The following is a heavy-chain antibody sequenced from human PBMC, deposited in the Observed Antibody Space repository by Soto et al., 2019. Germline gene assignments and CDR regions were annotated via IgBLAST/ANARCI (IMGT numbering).Heavy chain of an antibody. J-gene: IGHJ4*02. CDR3: ARALSSAAGLYFDY. Sequence: SETLSLTCTVSCGSISAYYWSWIRQPAGKGMEWVGRVHATDGTKYNPSLKSRVTMSIDTSKNQFSLNLGSLTAADTAVYYCARALSSAAGLYFDYWGQEILVTVSS. CDR1: CGSISAYY. D-gene: IGHD6-13*01. CDR2: VHATDGT. V-gene: IGHV4-4*07.